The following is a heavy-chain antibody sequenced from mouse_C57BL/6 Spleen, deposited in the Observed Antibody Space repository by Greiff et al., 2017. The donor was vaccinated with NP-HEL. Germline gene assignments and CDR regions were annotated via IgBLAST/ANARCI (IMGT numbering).Heavy chain of an antibody. J-gene: IGHJ4*01. V-gene: IGHV3-8*01. CDR1: GYSITSDY. CDR2: ISYSGST. Sequence: EVMLVESGPGLAKPSQTLSLTCSVTGYSITSDYWNWIRKFPGNKLEYMGYISYSGSTYYNPSLKSRISITRDTSKNQYYLQLNSVTTEDTATYYCARCPSEGGYAMDYWGQGTSVTVSS. D-gene: IGHD6-1*01. CDR3: ARCPSEGGYAMDY.